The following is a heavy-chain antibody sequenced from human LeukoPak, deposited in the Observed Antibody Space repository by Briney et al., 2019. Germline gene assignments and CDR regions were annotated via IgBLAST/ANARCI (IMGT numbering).Heavy chain of an antibody. CDR3: TRHYGTGFYGMDV. D-gene: IGHD3-10*01. J-gene: IGHJ6*02. Sequence: PGGSLRLSCAASGFTFTDYWMHWVRQAPGKGLVWVSRSNSDESSTSYADSVKGRFTISRGNAKKTVYLQMNSLRVEDTAIYYCTRHYGTGFYGMDVWGQGTTVTVSS. V-gene: IGHV3-74*01. CDR2: SNSDESST. CDR1: GFTFTDYW.